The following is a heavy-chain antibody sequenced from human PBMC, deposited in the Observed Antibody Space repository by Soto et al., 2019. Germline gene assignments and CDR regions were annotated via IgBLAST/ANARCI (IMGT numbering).Heavy chain of an antibody. Sequence: SETLSLTCTVSGGSISSYYWSWIRQPPGKGLEWIGYIYYSGSTNYNPSLKSRVTISVDTSKNQFSLKLSSVTAADTAVYYCATSDIASLGYCISTSCYARAYGMDVWGQGTTVTVSS. V-gene: IGHV4-59*01. CDR2: IYYSGST. J-gene: IGHJ6*02. CDR3: ATSDIASLGYCISTSCYARAYGMDV. D-gene: IGHD2-2*01. CDR1: GGSISSYY.